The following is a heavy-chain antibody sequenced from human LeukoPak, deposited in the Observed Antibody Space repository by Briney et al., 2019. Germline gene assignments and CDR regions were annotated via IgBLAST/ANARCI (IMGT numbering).Heavy chain of an antibody. CDR1: GYTFTSYY. CDR3: ARGTMAPVTSYYYYGMDV. D-gene: IGHD3-10*01. CDR2: INPSGGST. Sequence: ALVKVSCKASGYTFTSYYMHWVRQAPGQGLEWMGIINPSGGSTSYAQKFQGRVTMTRDTSTSTVYMELSSLRSEDTAVYYCARGTMAPVTSYYYYGMDVWGQGTTVTVSS. J-gene: IGHJ6*02. V-gene: IGHV1-46*01.